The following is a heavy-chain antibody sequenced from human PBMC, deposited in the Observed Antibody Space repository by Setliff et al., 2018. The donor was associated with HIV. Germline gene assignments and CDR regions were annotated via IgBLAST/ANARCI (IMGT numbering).Heavy chain of an antibody. CDR1: GYTFTSYG. J-gene: IGHJ4*02. V-gene: IGHV1-18*01. D-gene: IGHD3-22*01. CDR2: ISAYNGNT. Sequence: ASVKVSCKPSGYTFTSYGISWVRQAPGQGLEWMGWISAYNGNTNYAQKLQGRVTMTTDTSTSTAYMELRSLRSDDTAVYYCARGWAAYDSTGMTPYWGQGTQVTVSS. CDR3: ARGWAAYDSTGMTPY.